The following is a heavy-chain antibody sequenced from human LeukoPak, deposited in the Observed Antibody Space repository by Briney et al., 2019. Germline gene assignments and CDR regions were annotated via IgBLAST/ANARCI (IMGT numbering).Heavy chain of an antibody. V-gene: IGHV4-39*07. CDR3: ASGRQQLGVDAFDI. D-gene: IGHD6-13*01. CDR1: GGSISSSSYY. J-gene: IGHJ3*02. CDR2: VYYSGST. Sequence: WETLSITRTVPGGSISSSSYYWGWIRQPPGVGLEWIGSVYYSGSTYYNPSLKSRVTISVDTSKNQFSLKLSSVTAADTAVYYCASGRQQLGVDAFDIWGQGTMVTVSS.